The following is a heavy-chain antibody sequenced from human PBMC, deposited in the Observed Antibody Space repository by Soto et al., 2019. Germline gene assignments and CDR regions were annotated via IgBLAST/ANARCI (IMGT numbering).Heavy chain of an antibody. V-gene: IGHV3-21*05. Sequence: EVQLVESGGGLVQPGGSLRLSCAASGFTFSSYSMNWVRQAPGKGLEWVSYISSSSSYIYYADSVKGRFTISRDNAKNSLYLQMNSLRAEDTAVYYCARSNIVVVTAIGGAFDIWGQGTMVTVSS. CDR1: GFTFSSYS. CDR2: ISSSSSYI. J-gene: IGHJ3*02. D-gene: IGHD2-21*02. CDR3: ARSNIVVVTAIGGAFDI.